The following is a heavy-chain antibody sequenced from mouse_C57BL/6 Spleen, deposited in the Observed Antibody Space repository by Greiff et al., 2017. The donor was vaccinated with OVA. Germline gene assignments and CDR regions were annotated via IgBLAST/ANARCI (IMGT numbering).Heavy chain of an antibody. CDR3: ARGGYYYGSRHWYFDV. Sequence: VQLQQPGAELVRPGSSVKLSCKASGYTFTSYWMDWVKQRPGQGLEWIGNIYPSDSETHYNQKFKDKATLTVDKSSSTAYMQLSSLTSEDSAVYYCARGGYYYGSRHWYFDVWGTGTTVTVSS. D-gene: IGHD1-1*01. CDR1: GYTFTSYW. V-gene: IGHV1-61*01. CDR2: IYPSDSET. J-gene: IGHJ1*03.